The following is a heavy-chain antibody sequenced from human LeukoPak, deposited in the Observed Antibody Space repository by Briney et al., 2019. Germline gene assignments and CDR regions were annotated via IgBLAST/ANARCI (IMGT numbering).Heavy chain of an antibody. CDR2: ISSSSSYI. CDR1: GFTFSSYS. D-gene: IGHD3-22*01. V-gene: IGHV3-21*01. Sequence: PGGPLRLSCAASGFTFSSYSMNWVRQAPGKGLEWVSSISSSSSYIYYADSVKGRFTISRDNAKNSLYLQMNSLRAEDTAVYYCARDSYYYDSSGYPFDWGQGTLVTVSS. J-gene: IGHJ4*02. CDR3: ARDSYYYDSSGYPFD.